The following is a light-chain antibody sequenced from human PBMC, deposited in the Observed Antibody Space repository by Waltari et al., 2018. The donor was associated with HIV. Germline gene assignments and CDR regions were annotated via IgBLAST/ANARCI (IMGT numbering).Light chain of an antibody. J-gene: IGLJ2*01. Sequence: SSELTQDPTMSVTLGQTVKISCHGDSLKNSYAAWYHQKPRQAPLLTHNGKNKRPSGIPDRVSGAFSGNSAYWTIIGTQAEDEAEYYCNSRDSNGAHVVFGGGTKLTVL. CDR1: SLKNSY. CDR3: NSRDSNGAHVV. V-gene: IGLV3-19*01. CDR2: GKN.